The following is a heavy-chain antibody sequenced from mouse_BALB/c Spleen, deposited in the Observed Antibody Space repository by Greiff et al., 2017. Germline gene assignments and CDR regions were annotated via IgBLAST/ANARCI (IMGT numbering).Heavy chain of an antibody. CDR1: GFTFTDYY. J-gene: IGHJ2*01. V-gene: IGHV7-3*02. Sequence: EVQVVESGGGLVQPGGFLRLSCATSGFTFTDYYMSWVRQPPGKALEWLGFIRNKANGYTTENSATVKGRFTISRDNSQSILYLQMNTLRAEDSATYYCARDLVHCDYWGQGTTLTVSS. CDR3: ARDLVHCDY. D-gene: IGHD2-2*01. CDR2: IRNKANGYTT.